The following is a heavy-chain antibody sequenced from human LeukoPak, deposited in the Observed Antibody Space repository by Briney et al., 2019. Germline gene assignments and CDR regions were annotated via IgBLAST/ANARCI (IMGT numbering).Heavy chain of an antibody. V-gene: IGHV4-34*01. Sequence: PSETLSLTXAVYGGSFSGYYWSWIRQPPGKGLEWIGEINHSGSTNYNPSLKSRVTISVDTSKNQFSLKLSSVTAADTAVYYCARGGASYDYVWGSYRPNNNWFDPWGQGTLVTVSS. D-gene: IGHD3-16*02. CDR1: GGSFSGYY. CDR2: INHSGST. J-gene: IGHJ5*02. CDR3: ARGGASYDYVWGSYRPNNNWFDP.